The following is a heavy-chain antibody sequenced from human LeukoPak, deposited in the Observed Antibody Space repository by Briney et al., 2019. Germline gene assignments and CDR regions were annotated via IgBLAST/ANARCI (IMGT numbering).Heavy chain of an antibody. CDR3: AKGHSCTGSSCNVGS. J-gene: IGHJ3*01. V-gene: IGHV3-23*01. CDR2: ISGSGGST. CDR1: GFTFSSFA. D-gene: IGHD2-2*01. Sequence: PGGSLRLSCAASGFTFSSFAMSWARQAPGKGLEWVSAISGSGGSTYYADSVKGRFTISRDNSKNTLFLQMNSLRAEDTAVYYCAKGHSCTGSSCNVGSWGQGTMVTVSS.